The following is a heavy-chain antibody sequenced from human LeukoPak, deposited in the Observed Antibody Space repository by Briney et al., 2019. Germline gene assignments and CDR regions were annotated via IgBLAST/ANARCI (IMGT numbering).Heavy chain of an antibody. CDR3: AKVRAPLWGKDY. D-gene: IGHD3-16*01. CDR2: VSGSGGST. J-gene: IGHJ4*02. CDR1: GFTFSSYS. Sequence: GGSLRLSCAASGFTFSSYSMNWVRQAPGKGLEWVSGVSGSGGSTYYADSVKGRFTISRDNSKNTLYLQMNSLRAEDTAVYYCAKVRAPLWGKDYWGQGTLVTVSS. V-gene: IGHV3-23*01.